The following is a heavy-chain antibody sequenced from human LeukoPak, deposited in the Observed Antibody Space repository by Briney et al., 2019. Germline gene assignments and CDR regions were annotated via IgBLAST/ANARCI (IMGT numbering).Heavy chain of an antibody. J-gene: IGHJ6*02. CDR2: ISYDGSNK. D-gene: IGHD6-13*01. CDR3: AKDPESSSWSYYYYYGMDV. Sequence: GGSLRLSCAASGFTFSSYGMHWVRQAPGKGLEWVAVISYDGSNKYYADSVKGRFTISRDNSKNTLYLQMNSLRAEDTAVYYCAKDPESSSWSYYYYYGMDVWGQGTTVTVSS. V-gene: IGHV3-30*18. CDR1: GFTFSSYG.